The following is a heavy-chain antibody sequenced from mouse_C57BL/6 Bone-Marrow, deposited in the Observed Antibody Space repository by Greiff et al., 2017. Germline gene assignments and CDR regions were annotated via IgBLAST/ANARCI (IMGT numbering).Heavy chain of an antibody. CDR3: ARYPYYVSGDYYAMDY. V-gene: IGHV1-55*01. J-gene: IGHJ4*01. D-gene: IGHD1-1*01. CDR2: IYPGSGST. Sequence: QVQLQQPGAELVKPGASVKMSCKASGYTFTSYWITWVKQRPGQGLEWIGDIYPGSGSTNYNEKFKSKATLTVDTSSSTAYMQLSSLTSEDSAVYYCARYPYYVSGDYYAMDYWCQGTSVTVSS. CDR1: GYTFTSYW.